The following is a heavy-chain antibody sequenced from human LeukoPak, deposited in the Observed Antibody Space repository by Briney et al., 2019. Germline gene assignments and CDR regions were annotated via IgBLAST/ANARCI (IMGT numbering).Heavy chain of an antibody. CDR2: IVGSGAST. Sequence: GGSLRLSCAASGFTFSSYAMSWVRQTPEKGLEWVSGIVGSGASTHYADSVKGRFTISRANSKNTMYLQMNSLRAEDTAVYYCWKALGGELAVLVYWGQGTLVTVSS. CDR3: WKALGGELAVLVY. D-gene: IGHD3-16*01. CDR1: GFTFSSYA. J-gene: IGHJ4*02. V-gene: IGHV3-23*01.